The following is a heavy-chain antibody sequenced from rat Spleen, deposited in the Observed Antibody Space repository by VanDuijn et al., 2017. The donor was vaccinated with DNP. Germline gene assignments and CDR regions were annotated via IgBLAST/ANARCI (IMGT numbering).Heavy chain of an antibody. CDR3: ARRRLPYWYFDF. V-gene: IGHV1-43*01. D-gene: IGHD1-4*01. Sequence: QVQLQQSGAELAKPGSSVKISCTASGYTFTSYYIGWIKQTTGQDREYIGYINTGSGGTNYNEKFKGKATLTVDTSSNTAFMQLSSLTPDDSAVYYCARRRLPYWYFDFWGPGTMVTVSS. CDR2: INTGSGGT. J-gene: IGHJ1*01. CDR1: GYTFTSYY.